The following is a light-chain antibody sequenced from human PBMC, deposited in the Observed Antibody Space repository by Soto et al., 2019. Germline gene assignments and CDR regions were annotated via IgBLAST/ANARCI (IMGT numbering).Light chain of an antibody. CDR1: QSVRSGS. Sequence: EIVLTQSPGTLSLSPGEGVTLSCRASQSVRSGSLAWYQQKPGQAPRLLIYGASSRASDIPHRFSGSGSGTDFTLTISRLEPEDFAVYYCQQYGSSPGTFGQGTKVEI. CDR2: GAS. J-gene: IGKJ1*01. CDR3: QQYGSSPGT. V-gene: IGKV3-20*01.